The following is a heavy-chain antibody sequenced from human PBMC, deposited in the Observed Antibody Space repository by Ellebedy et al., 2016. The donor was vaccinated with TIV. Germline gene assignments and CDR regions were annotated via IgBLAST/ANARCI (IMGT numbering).Heavy chain of an antibody. Sequence: ASVKVSCKASGGTFSNHAISWVRQAPGQGLEWMGGIIPTFGTTNYAQRFQGRVTITADESTSAAYMELGSLSSEDTAVYYCATSREQWLEYYFDSWGQGTLVTVSS. CDR1: GGTFSNHA. V-gene: IGHV1-69*13. CDR3: ATSREQWLEYYFDS. CDR2: IIPTFGTT. J-gene: IGHJ4*02. D-gene: IGHD6-19*01.